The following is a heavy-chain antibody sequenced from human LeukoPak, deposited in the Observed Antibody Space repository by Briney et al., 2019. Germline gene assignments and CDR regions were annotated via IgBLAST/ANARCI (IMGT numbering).Heavy chain of an antibody. V-gene: IGHV3-23*01. CDR1: GITFSNYA. CDR2: ISGSDGAT. CDR3: AEHVGVAKFDY. D-gene: IGHD2-21*01. J-gene: IGHJ4*02. Sequence: GGSLGLSCAASGITFSNYAMSWVRQAPGKGLEWVSGISGSDGATYYADSVKGRFTISRDNSKSTLYLQMNSLRAEDTAVYYCAEHVGVAKFDYWGQGTLVTVSS.